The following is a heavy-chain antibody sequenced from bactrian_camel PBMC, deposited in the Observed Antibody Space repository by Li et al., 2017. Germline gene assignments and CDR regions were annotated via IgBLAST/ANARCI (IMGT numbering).Heavy chain of an antibody. CDR2: ISTDGIP. D-gene: IGHD1*01. V-gene: IGHV3S55*01. CDR1: GYRYASYC. J-gene: IGHJ4*01. CDR3: ASRVGMCGPNWSKLRFDN. Sequence: HVQLVESGGGSVQAGGSLRLSCAASGYRYASYCMAWFRQAPGKEREGVASISTDGIPTYADSVKGRFTISQDNAKTTTWLQMDSLKPEDTAMYYCASRVGMCGPNWSKLRFDNRGPGTQVTVS.